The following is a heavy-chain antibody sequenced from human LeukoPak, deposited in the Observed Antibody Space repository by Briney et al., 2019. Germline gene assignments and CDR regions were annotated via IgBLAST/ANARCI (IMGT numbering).Heavy chain of an antibody. CDR3: ARGRFYVFDI. CDR2: INHRGNT. D-gene: IGHD2/OR15-2a*01. V-gene: IGHV4-34*01. Sequence: KPSETLSLTFGIYGGSFRDYPWTWIRQPPGQGLEWIGEINHRGNTNFNPSLKSRATISVDTSKNQFSLKLTSVTAADTALYFWARGRFYVFDIWGQGTLVTVSS. J-gene: IGHJ3*02. CDR1: GGSFRDYP.